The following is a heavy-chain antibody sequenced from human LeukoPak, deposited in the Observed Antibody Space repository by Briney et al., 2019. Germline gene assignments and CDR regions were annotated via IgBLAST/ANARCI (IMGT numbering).Heavy chain of an antibody. J-gene: IGHJ6*03. V-gene: IGHV1-69*06. CDR1: GGTFSTYA. CDR2: IIPIFGTA. Sequence: GASVKVSCKASGGTFSTYAIIWVRQAPGQGLEWMGGIIPIFGTANYAQNFQGRVTITADKSSSTAYMELKSLRSEDTAVYYCARADYYGSGGTGYYYMDVWGKGTTVTISS. D-gene: IGHD3-10*01. CDR3: ARADYYGSGGTGYYYMDV.